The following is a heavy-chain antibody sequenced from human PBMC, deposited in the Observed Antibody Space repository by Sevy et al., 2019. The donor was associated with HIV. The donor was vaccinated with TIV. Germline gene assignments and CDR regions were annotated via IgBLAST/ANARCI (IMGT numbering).Heavy chain of an antibody. CDR3: ARSPRLGYCSGGSCYGYFDY. CDR2: IYSGGST. CDR1: GFTVISNY. D-gene: IGHD2-15*01. J-gene: IGHJ4*02. Sequence: GGSLRLSVAASGFTVISNYMSWVRQAPGKGLEGASVIYSGGSTYYADSVKGRFTISRDNSKNTLYLQMNSLRAEDTAVYYCARSPRLGYCSGGSCYGYFDYWGQGTLVTVSS. V-gene: IGHV3-53*01.